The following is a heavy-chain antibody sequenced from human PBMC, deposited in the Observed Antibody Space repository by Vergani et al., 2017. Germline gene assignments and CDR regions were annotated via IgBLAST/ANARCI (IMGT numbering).Heavy chain of an antibody. V-gene: IGHV4-4*03. D-gene: IGHD6-13*01. J-gene: IGHJ5*02. CDR1: GDSISSNNC. Sequence: QVQLQESGPGLVKPPGTLSLTCAVSGDSISSNNCWTWVRQPPGKGLEWIGEICHTEDTKYSPSLKSRVTVSVDTSKNKFSLKLSSVTAADTAVYYCARGLGSSWSTARGNWFDPWGQGTLVTVSS. CDR3: ARGLGSSWSTARGNWFDP. CDR2: ICHTEDT.